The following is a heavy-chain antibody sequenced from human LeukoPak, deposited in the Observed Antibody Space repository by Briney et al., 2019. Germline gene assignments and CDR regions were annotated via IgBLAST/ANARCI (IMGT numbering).Heavy chain of an antibody. CDR1: GFTFSSYA. D-gene: IGHD6-13*01. CDR3: AKDLRAAEMLFDI. Sequence: RGSLRLSCAASGFTFSSYAMHWVRQAPGKGLEWVAVISYDGSNKYYADSVKGRFTISRDNSKNTLYLQMNSLRAEDTAVYYCAKDLRAAEMLFDIWGQGTMVTVSS. V-gene: IGHV3-30*04. J-gene: IGHJ3*02. CDR2: ISYDGSNK.